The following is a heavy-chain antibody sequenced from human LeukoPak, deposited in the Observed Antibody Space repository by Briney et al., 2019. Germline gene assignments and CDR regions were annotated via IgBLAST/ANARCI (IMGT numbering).Heavy chain of an antibody. CDR1: GFTFSSYS. CDR2: ISSSSSYI. J-gene: IGHJ4*02. D-gene: IGHD2-2*01. CDR3: ASDIVVVPAAMNY. V-gene: IGHV3-21*01. Sequence: GGSLRLSCAASGFTFSSYSMNWVRQAPGKGLEWVSSISSSSSYIYYADSVKGRFTISRDNAKNSLYLQMNSLRAEDTAVYCCASDIVVVPAAMNYWGQGTLVTVSS.